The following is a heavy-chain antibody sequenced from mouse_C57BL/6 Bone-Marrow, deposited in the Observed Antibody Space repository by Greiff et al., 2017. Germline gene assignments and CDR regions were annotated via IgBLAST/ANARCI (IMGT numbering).Heavy chain of an antibody. V-gene: IGHV8-8*01. CDR3: ARIPRYYYGSSYYAMDY. J-gene: IGHJ4*01. CDR1: GFSLSTFGMG. D-gene: IGHD1-1*01. CDR2: IWWDDDK. Sequence: QVQLKESGPGILQPSQTLSLTCSFSGFSLSTFGMGVGWIRQPSGKGLEWLAHIWWDDDKYYNPALKSRLTISKDTSKNQVFLKIANVDTADTATYYCARIPRYYYGSSYYAMDYWGQGTSVTVSS.